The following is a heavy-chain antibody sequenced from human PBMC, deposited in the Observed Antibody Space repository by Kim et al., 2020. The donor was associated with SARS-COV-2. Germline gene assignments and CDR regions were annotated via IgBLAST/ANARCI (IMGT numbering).Heavy chain of an antibody. D-gene: IGHD3-3*01. Sequence: GGSLRLSCAASGFTFSSYAMSWVRQAPGKGLEWVSAISGSGGSTYYADSVKGRFTISRDNSKNTLYLQMNSLRAEDTAVYYCAKDSSRYYDFWSGYWNYYYGMDVWGQGTTVTVSS. CDR2: ISGSGGST. J-gene: IGHJ6*01. CDR1: GFTFSSYA. V-gene: IGHV3-23*01. CDR3: AKDSSRYYDFWSGYWNYYYGMDV.